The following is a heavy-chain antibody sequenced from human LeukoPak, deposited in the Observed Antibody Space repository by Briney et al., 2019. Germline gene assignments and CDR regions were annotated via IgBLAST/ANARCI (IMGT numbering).Heavy chain of an antibody. J-gene: IGHJ6*04. CDR1: GFPFSSYI. CDR2: INTAGST. D-gene: IGHD3-10*01. CDR3: AKEGGPTVRGGYGLDV. Sequence: PGGSLRLSCAAPGFPFSSYIISWGRQAPGKGLEWGAAINTAGSTFYADPVKGRFTLSRDNSKNTLYLQTNSLRAEDKGIYYCAKEGGPTVRGGYGLDVWGEGTTVPVSS. V-gene: IGHV3-23*01.